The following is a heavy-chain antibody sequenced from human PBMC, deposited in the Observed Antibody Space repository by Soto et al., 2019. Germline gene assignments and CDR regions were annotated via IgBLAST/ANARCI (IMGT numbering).Heavy chain of an antibody. CDR2: IDGSGFDT. CDR3: AQEIVAAAYAATSAFDF. Sequence: EVQLLESGGGLVHPGGSLKLACTVSGVTFSSYAMGWVRQTPETGLEWVSGIDGSGFDTSYADSVKGRISISRDNTANTLYQHINNKRAEHTARYSCAQEIVAAAYAATSAFDFWGPGQMVTVAP. V-gene: IGHV3-23*01. J-gene: IGHJ4*02. D-gene: IGHD3-16*01. CDR1: GVTFSSYA.